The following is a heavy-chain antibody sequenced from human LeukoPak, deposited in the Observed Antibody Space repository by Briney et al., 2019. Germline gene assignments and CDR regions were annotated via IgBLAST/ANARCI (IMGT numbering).Heavy chain of an antibody. J-gene: IGHJ4*02. Sequence: QPGGSLRLSCAASGFTFSSYAMSWVRQAPGKGLEWVSVIYSGGSTYYADSVKGRFTISRHNSKNTLYLQMNSLRAEDTAVYYCARNILTGYYNDYWGQGTLVTVSS. CDR2: IYSGGST. CDR3: ARNILTGYYNDY. CDR1: GFTFSSYA. V-gene: IGHV3-53*04. D-gene: IGHD3-9*01.